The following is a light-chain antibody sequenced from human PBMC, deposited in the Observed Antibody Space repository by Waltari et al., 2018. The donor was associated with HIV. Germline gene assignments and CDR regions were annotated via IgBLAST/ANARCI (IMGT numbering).Light chain of an antibody. J-gene: IGLJ3*02. CDR2: RTN. Sequence: QSVVTQPPSASGTPGHRVTISCSGSSSNIGSNYVYWYQQLPGTAPKLLIYRTNQRSSGVPDRLSGSKSGTSASLAISGLRPEDEAEYYCAACDDSLSGWVFGGGTKLTVL. CDR1: SSNIGSNY. CDR3: AACDDSLSGWV. V-gene: IGLV1-47*01.